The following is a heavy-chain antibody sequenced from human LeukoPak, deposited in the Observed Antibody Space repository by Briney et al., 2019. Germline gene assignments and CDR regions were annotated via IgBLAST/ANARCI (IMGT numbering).Heavy chain of an antibody. CDR3: AKELWGSYLHAFDI. Sequence: GGSLRLSCAASGFTFSSYAMHWVRQAPGKGLEWVAVISYDGSNKYYADSVKGRFTISRDNSKNTLYLQMNSLRAEDTAVYYCAKELWGSYLHAFDIWGQGTMVTVSS. CDR2: ISYDGSNK. J-gene: IGHJ3*02. D-gene: IGHD1-26*01. V-gene: IGHV3-30-3*01. CDR1: GFTFSSYA.